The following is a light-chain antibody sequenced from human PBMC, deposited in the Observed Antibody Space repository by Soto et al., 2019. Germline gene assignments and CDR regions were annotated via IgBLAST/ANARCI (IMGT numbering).Light chain of an antibody. CDR1: SSNIGAGYD. J-gene: IGLJ3*02. V-gene: IGLV1-40*01. Sequence: QSVLTQPPSVSGAPGQRVTISCTWSSSNIGAGYDVHWYQQLPGTAPKLLIYGNSNRPSGVPDRFSGSKSGTSASLAITGLQAEDEADYYCKSYDSSLSGWVFGGGTKVTVL. CDR2: GNS. CDR3: KSYDSSLSGWV.